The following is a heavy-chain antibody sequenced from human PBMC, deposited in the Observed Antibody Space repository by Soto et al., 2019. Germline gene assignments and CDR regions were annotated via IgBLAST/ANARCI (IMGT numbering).Heavy chain of an antibody. CDR2: IIPIFGTA. Sequence: GASVKVSCKASGGTFSSYAISWVRQAPGQGLEWMGGIIPIFGTANYAQKFQGRVTITADGSTSTVYMELSSLRSEDTAVYYCARGSTYIVVANWFDPWGQGTLVTVSS. V-gene: IGHV1-69*13. CDR1: GGTFSSYA. J-gene: IGHJ5*02. D-gene: IGHD2-21*01. CDR3: ARGSTYIVVANWFDP.